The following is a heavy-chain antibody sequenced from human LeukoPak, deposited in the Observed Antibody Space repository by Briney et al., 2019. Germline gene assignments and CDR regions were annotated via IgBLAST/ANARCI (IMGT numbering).Heavy chain of an antibody. J-gene: IGHJ4*02. CDR3: ARHDNSGYYRPLDY. Sequence: PSETLSLTCAVYGGSFSGYYWSWIRQPPGKGLEWIGEINHSGNTNYNPSLKSRVTISVDTSKNQFSLKLTSVTAADTAVYYCARHDNSGYYRPLDYWGQGTLVTVSS. CDR2: INHSGNT. V-gene: IGHV4-34*01. CDR1: GGSFSGYY. D-gene: IGHD3-22*01.